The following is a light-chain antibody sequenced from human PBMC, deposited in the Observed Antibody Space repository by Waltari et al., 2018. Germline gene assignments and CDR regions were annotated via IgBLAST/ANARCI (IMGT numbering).Light chain of an antibody. J-gene: IGLJ3*02. V-gene: IGLV2-14*01. CDR3: CSFTSRSTWV. Sequence: QSALTQPRSVSGSPGQSITISCTGTSSDVGGYNYVSWYQQHPGKVPKLLIFDVSNRPSGVSNRFSGSKSGNTASLTISGLQAEDESDYYCCSFTSRSTWVFGGGTKLTVL. CDR1: SSDVGGYNY. CDR2: DVS.